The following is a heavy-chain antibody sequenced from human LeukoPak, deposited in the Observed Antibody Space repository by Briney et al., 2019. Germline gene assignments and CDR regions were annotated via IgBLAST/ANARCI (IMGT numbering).Heavy chain of an antibody. CDR2: IFYSGST. J-gene: IGHJ5*02. D-gene: IGHD6-25*01. CDR1: GGSISSSSHY. CDR3: VRSLIAATHNWFDP. V-gene: IGHV4-39*07. Sequence: PSETLSLTCTVSGGSISSSSHYWGWIRQPPGKGLEWIGNIFYSGSTYYNPSLRSRISISVDTSMNQFSLTLTSVTAADTAVYYCVRSLIAATHNWFDPWGQGTLVTVSS.